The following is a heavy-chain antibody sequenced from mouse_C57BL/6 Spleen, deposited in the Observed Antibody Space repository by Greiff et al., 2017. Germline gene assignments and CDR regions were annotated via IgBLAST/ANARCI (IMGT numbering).Heavy chain of an antibody. CDR1: GYTFTSYW. V-gene: IGHV1-52*01. CDR3: ARYGPYYAMDY. D-gene: IGHD1-2*01. J-gene: IGHJ4*01. Sequence: QVQLQQSGAELVRPGSSVKLSCKASGYTFTSYWMHWVKQRPIQGLEWIGNIDPSDSETHYNQKFKDKATLTVDKSSSTAYMQLSSLTSEDSAVYYCARYGPYYAMDYWGQGTSVTVSS. CDR2: IDPSDSET.